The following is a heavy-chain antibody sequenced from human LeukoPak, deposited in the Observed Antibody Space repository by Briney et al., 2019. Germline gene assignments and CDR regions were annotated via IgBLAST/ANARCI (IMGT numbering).Heavy chain of an antibody. CDR2: FDPEDGET. CDR1: GYTLTELS. V-gene: IGHV1-24*01. D-gene: IGHD6-6*01. J-gene: IGHJ4*02. CDR3: ATPAGASRIAARRRNFDY. Sequence: ASVKVSCKVSGYTLTELSMHWVRQAPGKGLEWMGGFDPEDGETIYAQKFQGRVTMTEDTSTDTAYMELSSLRSEDTAVYYCATPAGASRIAARRRNFDYWGQGTLVTVSS.